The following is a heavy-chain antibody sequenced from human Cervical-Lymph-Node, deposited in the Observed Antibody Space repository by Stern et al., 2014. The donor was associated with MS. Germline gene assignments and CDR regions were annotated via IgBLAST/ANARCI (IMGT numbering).Heavy chain of an antibody. CDR3: ATSAGFYSAMDV. D-gene: IGHD2-21*01. J-gene: IGHJ6*02. CDR1: GGSFSNSA. V-gene: IGHV1-69*01. Sequence: QLVQSGAEVKKPGSSVKVSCKTSGGSFSNSAFSWIRQAPGQGLEWMGAIIPICGTATYAQRFQGRVTISAHESTNTAYMELSSLRSEDTAVYYCATSAGFYSAMDVWGQGTTVTVSS. CDR2: IIPICGTA.